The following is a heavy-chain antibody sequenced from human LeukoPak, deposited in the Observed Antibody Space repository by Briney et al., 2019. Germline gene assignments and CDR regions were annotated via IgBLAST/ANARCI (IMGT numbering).Heavy chain of an antibody. J-gene: IGHJ6*02. V-gene: IGHV7-4-1*02. CDR1: GYTFTSYA. D-gene: IGHD3-3*01. Sequence: ASVKVSCKASGYTFTSYAMNWVRQAPGQGLEWMGWINTNTGNPTYAQGFTGRFVFSLDTSVSTAYLQISSLKAEDTAVYYCARVPTVFDYYYGMDVWGQGTTVTVSS. CDR3: ARVPTVFDYYYGMDV. CDR2: INTNTGNP.